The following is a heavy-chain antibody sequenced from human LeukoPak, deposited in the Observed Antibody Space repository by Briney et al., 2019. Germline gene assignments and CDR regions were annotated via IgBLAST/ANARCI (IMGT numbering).Heavy chain of an antibody. CDR3: ARQGAAGKYYYYYMDV. D-gene: IGHD6-13*01. CDR1: GYSFTSYW. Sequence: GESLKVSCKGSGYSFTSYWIGWVRQMPGKGLEWMGIIYPGDSDTRYSPSFQGQVTISADKSISTAYLQWSSLKASDTAIYYCARQGAAGKYYYYYMDVWGKGTTVTVSS. J-gene: IGHJ6*03. V-gene: IGHV5-51*01. CDR2: IYPGDSDT.